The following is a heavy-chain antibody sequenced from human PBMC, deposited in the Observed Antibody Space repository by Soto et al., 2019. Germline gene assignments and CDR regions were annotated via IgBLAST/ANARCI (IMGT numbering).Heavy chain of an antibody. CDR3: ARNRDRGGYSYGYLYYYGMDV. Sequence: GASVKVSCKASGYTFTGYYMHWVRQAPGQGLEWMGWINPNSGGTNYAQKFQGWVTMTRDTSISTAYMELSRLRSDDTAVYYCARNRDRGGYSYGYLYYYGMDVWGQGTTVTVSS. V-gene: IGHV1-2*04. CDR2: INPNSGGT. CDR1: GYTFTGYY. D-gene: IGHD5-18*01. J-gene: IGHJ6*02.